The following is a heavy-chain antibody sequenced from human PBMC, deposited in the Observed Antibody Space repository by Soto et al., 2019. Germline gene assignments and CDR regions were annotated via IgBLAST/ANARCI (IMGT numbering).Heavy chain of an antibody. Sequence: ASVKVSCKASGYTFTSYCISWVRQAPGQGREWMGWISAYNGNTNYAQKLQGRVTMTTDTSTSTAYMELRSLRSDDTAVYYCARDCSSTSCPRHFDYWGQGTLVTVSS. CDR1: GYTFTSYC. J-gene: IGHJ4*02. D-gene: IGHD2-2*01. V-gene: IGHV1-18*01. CDR3: ARDCSSTSCPRHFDY. CDR2: ISAYNGNT.